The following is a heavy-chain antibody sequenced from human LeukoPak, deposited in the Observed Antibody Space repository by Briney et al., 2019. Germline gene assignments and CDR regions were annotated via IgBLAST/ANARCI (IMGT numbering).Heavy chain of an antibody. CDR2: IYYTGNT. J-gene: IGHJ4*02. Sequence: SETLSLTCAVSGGSITTYYWTWIRQPPGQALEWIGYIYYTGNTKCNPSLESRVTMSIDTSKNEFSLKIYSVNAADTAVYFCASGSVVTALDQWGQGTLVTVSS. V-gene: IGHV4-59*01. CDR1: GGSITTYY. CDR3: ASGSVVTALDQ. D-gene: IGHD2-21*02.